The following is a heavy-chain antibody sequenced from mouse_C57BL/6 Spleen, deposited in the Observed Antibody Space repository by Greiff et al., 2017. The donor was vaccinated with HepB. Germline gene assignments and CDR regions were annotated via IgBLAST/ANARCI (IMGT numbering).Heavy chain of an antibody. J-gene: IGHJ3*01. CDR3: ARYYYATGFAY. CDR2: IYPRDGST. CDR1: GYTFTSYD. V-gene: IGHV1-85*01. Sequence: QVQLQQSGPELVKPGASVKLSCKASGYTFTSYDINWVKQRPGQGLEWIGWIYPRDGSTKYNEKFKGKATLTVDTSSSTAYMELHSLTSEDSAVYFCARYYYATGFAYWGQGTLVTVSA. D-gene: IGHD1-1*01.